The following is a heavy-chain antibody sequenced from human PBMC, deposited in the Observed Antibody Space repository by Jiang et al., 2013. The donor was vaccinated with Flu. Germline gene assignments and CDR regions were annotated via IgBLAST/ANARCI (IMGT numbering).Heavy chain of an antibody. CDR2: IYHSGST. J-gene: IGHJ4*02. V-gene: IGHV4-38-2*02. D-gene: IGHD2-2*01. Sequence: KPSETLSLTCTVSGYSISSGYYWGWIRQPPGKGLEWIGSIYHSGSTYYNPSLKSRVTISVDTSKNQFSLKLSSVTAADTAVYYCARDTICTSASCSYFDSWGQGTLATVSS. CDR3: ARDTICTSASCSYFDS. CDR1: GYSISSGYY.